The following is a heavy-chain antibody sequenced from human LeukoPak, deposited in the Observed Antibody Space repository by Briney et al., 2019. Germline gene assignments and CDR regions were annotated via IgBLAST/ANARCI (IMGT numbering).Heavy chain of an antibody. V-gene: IGHV3-23*01. CDR1: GFTFSRHD. CDR2: ISGSGGRT. Sequence: GGTLRLSCAASGFTFSRHDMSWVRQAPGKGLEWVSVISGSGGRTNYADSVKGRFTISRDNSKNTLYLQMNSLRAEDTAVYYCAKDIVHYDSSGYPYYFDYWGQGTLVTVSS. J-gene: IGHJ4*02. CDR3: AKDIVHYDSSGYPYYFDY. D-gene: IGHD3-22*01.